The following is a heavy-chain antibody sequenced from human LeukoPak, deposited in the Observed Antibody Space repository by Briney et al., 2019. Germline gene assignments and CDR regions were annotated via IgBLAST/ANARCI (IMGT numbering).Heavy chain of an antibody. V-gene: IGHV4-59*01. D-gene: IGHD3-10*01. CDR2: IYYSGST. CDR1: GGSISSYY. Sequence: SETLSLTCTVSGGSISSYYWSWIRQPPGKGLEWIGYIYYSGSTNYNPSLKSRVTISVDTSKNQFSLKLSSVTAADTAVYYCAGVSSGNFDYWGQGTLVTVSS. CDR3: AGVSSGNFDY. J-gene: IGHJ4*02.